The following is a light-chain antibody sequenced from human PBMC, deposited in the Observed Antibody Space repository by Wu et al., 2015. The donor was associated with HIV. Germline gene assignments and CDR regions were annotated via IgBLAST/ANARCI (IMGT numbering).Light chain of an antibody. Sequence: DIQMTQSPSSVSASVGDTVTMTCRASQSVVAWLAWYQQKPGKVPTLLIYKASSLRDGAHQGSVAVDLGPNSLSPSATCSLKILQLYCQQYNRWPRTFGQGTKVEIK. V-gene: IGKV1-5*03. CDR3: QQYNRWPRT. CDR2: KAS. J-gene: IGKJ1*01. CDR1: QSVVAW.